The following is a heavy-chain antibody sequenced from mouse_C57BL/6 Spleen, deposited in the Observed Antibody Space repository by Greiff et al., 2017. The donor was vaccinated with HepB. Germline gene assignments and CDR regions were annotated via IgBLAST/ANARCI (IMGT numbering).Heavy chain of an antibody. CDR1: GFTFSSYA. Sequence: EVKLVESGGGLVKPGGSLKLSCAASGFTFSSYAMSWVRQTPEKRLEWVATISDGGSYTYYPDNVKGRFTISRDNAKNNLYLQMSHLKSEDTAMYYCARDLDYSNYRAWFAYWGQGTLVTVSA. CDR3: ARDLDYSNYRAWFAY. J-gene: IGHJ3*01. CDR2: ISDGGSYT. V-gene: IGHV5-4*01. D-gene: IGHD2-5*01.